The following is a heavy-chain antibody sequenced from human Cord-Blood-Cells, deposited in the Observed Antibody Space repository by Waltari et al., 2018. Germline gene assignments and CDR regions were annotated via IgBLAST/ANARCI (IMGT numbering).Heavy chain of an antibody. V-gene: IGHV4-39*01. CDR1: GGSISSRSYY. Sequence: QLQLQESGPGLVKPSETLSLTCTVSGGSISSRSYYWGWIRQPPGKGLEWIGSIYYSGSTYYNPSLKSRVTISVDTSKNQFSLKLSSVTAADTAVYYCATYSSSSYYYYYMDVWGKGTTVTVSS. CDR3: ATYSSSSYYYYYMDV. J-gene: IGHJ6*03. CDR2: IYYSGST. D-gene: IGHD6-6*01.